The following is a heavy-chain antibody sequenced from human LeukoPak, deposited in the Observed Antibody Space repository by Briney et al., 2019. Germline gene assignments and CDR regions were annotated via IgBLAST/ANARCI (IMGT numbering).Heavy chain of an antibody. CDR1: GFTFSSYW. J-gene: IGHJ4*02. Sequence: GGSLRLSCAASGFTFSSYWMRWVRQAPGKGLEGVANIKNDGSEEYYVDSVKGRFTISRDNAKNSLFLQMNSLTVEDTAVYYCARAIRGSAVDTGDRWGQGTMVTVSS. CDR2: IKNDGSEE. V-gene: IGHV3-7*01. D-gene: IGHD3-10*01. CDR3: ARAIRGSAVDTGDR.